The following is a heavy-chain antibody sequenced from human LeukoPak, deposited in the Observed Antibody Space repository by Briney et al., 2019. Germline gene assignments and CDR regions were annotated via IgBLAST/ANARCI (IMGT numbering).Heavy chain of an antibody. CDR3: ARDSGSSGWYV. Sequence: SETLSLTCTVSGGSISSYYWSWIRQPPGKGLEWIGYIYYSGSTNYNPSLKSRVTISVDTSENQFSLKLSSVTAADTAVYYCARDSGSSGWYVWGQGTLVTVSS. CDR2: IYYSGST. J-gene: IGHJ4*02. D-gene: IGHD6-19*01. V-gene: IGHV4-59*01. CDR1: GGSISSYY.